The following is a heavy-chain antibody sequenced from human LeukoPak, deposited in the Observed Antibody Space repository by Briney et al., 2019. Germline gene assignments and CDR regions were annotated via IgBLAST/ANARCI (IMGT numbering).Heavy chain of an antibody. Sequence: PSETLSLTCSVSGGSITNSRWYWGWLRQPPGKGLEWIGSIFYSGATNSNPSLRSRLTISVDTSKNQFSLKLSSVTVADTAVYYCARDTLDYFDYWGQGTLVTVSS. CDR2: IFYSGAT. J-gene: IGHJ4*02. V-gene: IGHV4-39*07. CDR3: ARDTLDYFDY. CDR1: GGSITNSRWY.